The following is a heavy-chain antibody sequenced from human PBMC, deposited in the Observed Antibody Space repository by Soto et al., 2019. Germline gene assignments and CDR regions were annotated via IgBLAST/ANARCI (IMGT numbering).Heavy chain of an antibody. J-gene: IGHJ4*02. CDR2: LNGDGSST. CDR3: TTLGGPQLGARDY. Sequence: EVQLVESGGGLVHPGGSLRLSCAGSGFTFSDYSVHWVRQAPGKGLGWVSVLNGDGSSTNYADSVKGQFTISRDNAKNTVNLQMNGLGAEYTAVYYGTTLGGPQLGARDYWGQGTLVTVSS. V-gene: IGHV3-74*01. CDR1: GFTFSDYS. D-gene: IGHD7-27*01.